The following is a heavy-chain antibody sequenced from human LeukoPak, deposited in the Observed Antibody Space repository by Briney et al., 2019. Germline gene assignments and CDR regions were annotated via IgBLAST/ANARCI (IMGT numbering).Heavy chain of an antibody. Sequence: GGSLRLSCAASGFTFSSHAMNWVRQAPGKGLEWVSVICGSGGSPYYADSVKGRFTISRDNSKNTLYVQMNSLRVEDTSVYYCATSSVTYGSGNYDSRAFEDWGQGTLVTVSS. J-gene: IGHJ4*02. V-gene: IGHV3-23*01. CDR3: ATSSVTYGSGNYDSRAFED. CDR1: GFTFSSHA. D-gene: IGHD3-10*01. CDR2: ICGSGGSP.